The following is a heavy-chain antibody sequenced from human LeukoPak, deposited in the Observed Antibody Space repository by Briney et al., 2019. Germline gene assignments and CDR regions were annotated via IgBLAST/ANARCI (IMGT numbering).Heavy chain of an antibody. CDR3: ARDTAVAPRSNWFDP. J-gene: IGHJ5*02. V-gene: IGHV1-69*04. CDR1: GGTFSTDA. Sequence: GSSVTVSCKASGGTFSTDAISWVRQAPGQGLEWMGRVIPYLGIIDYTQKFQGRITISADKSTSTAYMQMNSLTSEDTAVYYCARDTAVAPRSNWFDPWGQGTLVTVSS. D-gene: IGHD6-19*01. CDR2: VIPYLGII.